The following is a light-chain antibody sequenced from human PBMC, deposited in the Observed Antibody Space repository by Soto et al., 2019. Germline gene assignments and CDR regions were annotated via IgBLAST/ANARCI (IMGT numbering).Light chain of an antibody. CDR3: QQSYSTPF. V-gene: IGKV1-39*01. CDR2: AAS. J-gene: IGKJ3*01. Sequence: DIQMTQSPSSLSASVGDRVTITCRASQSISSYLNWYQQKPGKAPKLLIYAASILQSGVPSMFSGSGSGTDFTLTISSLQPEDFATYYCQQSYSTPFFGPGTKVDIK. CDR1: QSISSY.